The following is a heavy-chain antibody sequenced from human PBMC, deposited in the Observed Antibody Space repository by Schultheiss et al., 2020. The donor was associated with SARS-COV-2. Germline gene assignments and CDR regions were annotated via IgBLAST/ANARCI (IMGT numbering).Heavy chain of an antibody. Sequence: SQTLSLTCAISGDSVSSNSAAWNWIRQSPSRGLEWLGRTYYRYKWYNDYAVSVKSRITINPDTSKNQFSLQLNSVTPEDTAVYYCARWTPYNWGSGTGAFEIWGQGTMVTVSS. J-gene: IGHJ3*02. CDR2: TYYRYKWYN. CDR3: ARWTPYNWGSGTGAFEI. D-gene: IGHD7-27*01. CDR1: GDSVSSNSAA. V-gene: IGHV6-1*01.